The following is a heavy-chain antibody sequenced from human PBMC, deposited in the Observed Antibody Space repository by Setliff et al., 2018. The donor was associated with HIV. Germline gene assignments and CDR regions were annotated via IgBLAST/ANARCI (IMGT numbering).Heavy chain of an antibody. J-gene: IGHJ6*02. CDR2: IGNSGTSI. Sequence: GGSLRLSCVASGFTFNTYEMNWVRQAPGKGLEWVSHIGNSGTSIYYADSVKGRFTISRDNSKNTLYVQMNSLRVEDTAVYYCARDQLAMVRRNGMDVWGQGTTVTVSS. V-gene: IGHV3-48*03. CDR3: ARDQLAMVRRNGMDV. CDR1: GFTFNTYE. D-gene: IGHD3-10*01.